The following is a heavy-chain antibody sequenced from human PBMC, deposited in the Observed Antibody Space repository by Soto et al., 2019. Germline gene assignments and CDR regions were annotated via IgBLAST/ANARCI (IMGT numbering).Heavy chain of an antibody. J-gene: IGHJ4*02. CDR2: IIPIFGTA. Sequence: QVQLVQSGAEVKKPGSSVKVSCKASGGTFSSYAIIWVRQAPGQGLEWMGGIIPIFGTANYAQKFQGRVTITADESTSTAYMELSSLRSEDTAVYYCASYPSSSWYLTGSYFDYWGQGTLVTVSS. V-gene: IGHV1-69*01. D-gene: IGHD6-13*01. CDR3: ASYPSSSWYLTGSYFDY. CDR1: GGTFSSYA.